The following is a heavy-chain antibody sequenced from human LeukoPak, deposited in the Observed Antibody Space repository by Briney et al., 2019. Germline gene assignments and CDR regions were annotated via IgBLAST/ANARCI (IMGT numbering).Heavy chain of an antibody. J-gene: IGHJ3*02. V-gene: IGHV4-39*02. Sequence: SETLSLTCTVSGGSISSSSYYWGWIRQPPGKGLEWIGSIYYSGSTYYNPSLKSRVTISVDTSKNQFSLKLSSVTAADTAVYYCARDLGTVTRPRQAFDIWGQGTMVTVSS. D-gene: IGHD4-17*01. CDR1: GGSISSSSYY. CDR2: IYYSGST. CDR3: ARDLGTVTRPRQAFDI.